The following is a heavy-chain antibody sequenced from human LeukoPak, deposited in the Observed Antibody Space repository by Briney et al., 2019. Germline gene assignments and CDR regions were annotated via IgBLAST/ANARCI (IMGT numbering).Heavy chain of an antibody. J-gene: IGHJ6*03. D-gene: IGHD4-17*01. V-gene: IGHV3-74*01. CDR2: INTDGSST. CDR3: ARGHDYANYMDV. Sequence: GGSLRLSCAASGFTFSSYWMHWVRRAPGKGLVWVSRINTDGSSTNYADFVKGRFTISKDNAKNSLYLQMNSLRAEDTAVYYCARGHDYANYMDVWGKGTTVTVSS. CDR1: GFTFSSYW.